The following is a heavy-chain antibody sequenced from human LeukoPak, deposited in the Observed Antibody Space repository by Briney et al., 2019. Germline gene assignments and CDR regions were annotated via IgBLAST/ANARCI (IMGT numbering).Heavy chain of an antibody. D-gene: IGHD1-1*01. CDR2: ISGSGGST. CDR1: GFTFSSYG. J-gene: IGHJ4*02. V-gene: IGHV3-23*01. Sequence: TGGSLRLSCAASGFTFSSYGMSWVRQAPGKGLEWVSAISGSGGSTYYADSVKGRFTISRDNSKNTLYLQMNSLRAEDTAVYYCAKVRLERLEYYFDYWGQGTLVAVSS. CDR3: AKVRLERLEYYFDY.